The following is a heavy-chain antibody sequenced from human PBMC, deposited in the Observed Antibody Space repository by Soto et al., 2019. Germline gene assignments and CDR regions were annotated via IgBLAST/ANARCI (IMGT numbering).Heavy chain of an antibody. V-gene: IGHV4-39*01. J-gene: IGHJ5*02. CDR3: ARHPARSWDDWFDP. D-gene: IGHD6-13*01. CDR1: GGSISSSIYY. Sequence: SETLSLTCTVSGGSISSSIYYWGWIRQPPGKGLEWIGSIYYSGSTYYSPSLKSRVTISVDTSKNQFSLKLSSVTAADTAVYYCARHPARSWDDWFDPWGQGTLVTVSS. CDR2: IYYSGST.